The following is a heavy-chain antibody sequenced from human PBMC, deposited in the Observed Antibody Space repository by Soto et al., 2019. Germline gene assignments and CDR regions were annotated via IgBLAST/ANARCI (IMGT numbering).Heavy chain of an antibody. J-gene: IGHJ5*02. D-gene: IGHD4-4*01. CDR1: GYTFTSYG. Sequence: ASVKVSCKASGYTFTSYGISWVRQAPGQGLEWMGWISAYNGNTNYAQKLQGRVTMTTDTSTSTAYMELRSLRSDDTAVYYCARDVIYSKSGNWFDPWGQGTLVTVSS. CDR3: ARDVIYSKSGNWFDP. V-gene: IGHV1-18*01. CDR2: ISAYNGNT.